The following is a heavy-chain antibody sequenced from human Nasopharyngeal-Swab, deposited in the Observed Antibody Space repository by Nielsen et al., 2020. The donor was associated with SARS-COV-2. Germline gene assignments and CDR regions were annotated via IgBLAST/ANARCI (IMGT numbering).Heavy chain of an antibody. CDR1: GGSISSGSYY. Sequence: SETLSLTCTVSGGSISSGSYYWSWIRQPAGKGLEWIGRIYTSGSTNYNPSLKSRVTISVDTSKNQFSLKLSFVTAADTAVYYCARGLRGVTTYYYYYYMDVWGKGTTVTVSS. J-gene: IGHJ6*03. V-gene: IGHV4-61*02. CDR2: IYTSGST. CDR3: ARGLRGVTTYYYYYYMDV. D-gene: IGHD4-17*01.